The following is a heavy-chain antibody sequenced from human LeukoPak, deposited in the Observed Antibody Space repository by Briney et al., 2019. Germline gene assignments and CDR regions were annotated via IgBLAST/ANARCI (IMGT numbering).Heavy chain of an antibody. CDR1: GFTFSSYG. CDR2: IWYDGSNK. D-gene: IGHD3-10*01. Sequence: GGSLRLSCAASGFTFSSYGMHWVRQAPGKGLEWVAVIWYDGSNKYYADSVKGRFTISRDNSKNTLYLQMNSLRAEDTAVYYCAKPYYYGSGSNLAFDYWGQGTLVTVSS. J-gene: IGHJ4*02. CDR3: AKPYYYGSGSNLAFDY. V-gene: IGHV3-33*06.